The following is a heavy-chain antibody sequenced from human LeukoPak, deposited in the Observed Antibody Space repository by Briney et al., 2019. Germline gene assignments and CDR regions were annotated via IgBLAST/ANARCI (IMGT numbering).Heavy chain of an antibody. CDR2: INPNSGGT. CDR1: GYTFTSYG. Sequence: ASVKVSCKASGYTFTSYGISWVRQAPGQGLEWMGWINPNSGGTNYAQKFQGRVTMTRDTSISTAYMELSRLRSDDTAVYYCARALGEYCSSTSCLKMGNHFDYWGQGTLVTVSS. J-gene: IGHJ4*02. D-gene: IGHD2-2*01. CDR3: ARALGEYCSSTSCLKMGNHFDY. V-gene: IGHV1-2*02.